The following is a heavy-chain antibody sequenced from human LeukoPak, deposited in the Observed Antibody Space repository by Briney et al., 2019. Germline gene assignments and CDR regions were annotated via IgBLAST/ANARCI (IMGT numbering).Heavy chain of an antibody. CDR3: AAEVIAAAGTDY. CDR2: IVVGSGNT. J-gene: IGHJ4*02. CDR1: GFTFTSSA. Sequence: SVKVSCKASGFTFTSSAVQWVRQARGQRLEWIGWIVVGSGNTNYARKFQERVTITRDMSTSTAYMELSSLRSEDTAVYYCAAEVIAAAGTDYWGQGTLVTVSS. D-gene: IGHD6-13*01. V-gene: IGHV1-58*01.